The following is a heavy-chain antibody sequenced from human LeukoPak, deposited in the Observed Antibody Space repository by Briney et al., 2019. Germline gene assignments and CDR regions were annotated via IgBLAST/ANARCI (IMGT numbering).Heavy chain of an antibody. CDR2: MNPNSGNT. J-gene: IGHJ5*02. V-gene: IGHV1-8*01. D-gene: IGHD2-15*01. CDR3: ARGRRRNIVVVVAATPAHNWFDP. Sequence: ASVKVSCRASGYTFTSYDINWVRQATGQGLEWMGWMNPNSGNTGYAQKFQGSVTMTRNTSISTAYMELSSLRSEDTAVYYCARGRRRNIVVVVAATPAHNWFDPWGQGTLVTVSS. CDR1: GYTFTSYD.